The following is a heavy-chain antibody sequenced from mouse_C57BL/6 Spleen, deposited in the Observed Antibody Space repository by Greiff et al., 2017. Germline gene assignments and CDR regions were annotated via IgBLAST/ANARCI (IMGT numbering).Heavy chain of an antibody. CDR3: ARSPSDYYGSSY. CDR2: IDPSASYT. J-gene: IGHJ2*01. Sequence: QVQLQQPGAELVKPGSSVKLSCKASGYTFTSYWMQWVKQRPGQGLEWIGEIDPSASYTNYNQKFKGKATLTVDTSSSTAYMQLSSLTSADSAVYYWARSPSDYYGSSYWGQGTTLTVSS. V-gene: IGHV1-50*01. CDR1: GYTFTSYW. D-gene: IGHD1-1*01.